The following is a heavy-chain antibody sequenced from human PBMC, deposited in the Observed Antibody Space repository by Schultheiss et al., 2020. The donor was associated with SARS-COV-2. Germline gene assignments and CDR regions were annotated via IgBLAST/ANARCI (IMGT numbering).Heavy chain of an antibody. J-gene: IGHJ6*02. V-gene: IGHV3-30*18. Sequence: GESLKISCAASGFTFSSYGMHWVRQAPGKGLEWVAVISYDGSNKYYADSVKGRFTISRDNSKNTLYLQMNSLRAEDTAVYYCAKDLGYDSSGYSPHAGGMDVWGQGTTVTVSS. CDR3: AKDLGYDSSGYSPHAGGMDV. D-gene: IGHD3-22*01. CDR2: ISYDGSNK. CDR1: GFTFSSYG.